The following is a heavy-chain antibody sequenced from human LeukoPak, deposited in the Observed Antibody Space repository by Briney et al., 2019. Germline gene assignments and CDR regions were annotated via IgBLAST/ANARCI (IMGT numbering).Heavy chain of an antibody. CDR1: GGSISSGSYY. CDR2: IYYSGST. D-gene: IGHD3-3*01. CDR3: ARGMENWFDP. V-gene: IGHV4-39*01. J-gene: IGHJ5*02. Sequence: PSETLSLTCTVSGGSISSGSYYWGWIRQPPGKGLEWIGSIYYSGSTYYNPSLKSRVTISVDTSKNQFSLKLSSVTAADTAVYYCARGMENWFDPWGQGTLVTVSS.